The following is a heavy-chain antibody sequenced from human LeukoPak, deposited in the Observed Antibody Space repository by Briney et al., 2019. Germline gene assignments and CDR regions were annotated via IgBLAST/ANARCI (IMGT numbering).Heavy chain of an antibody. CDR2: ISWNSGSI. CDR3: ARGGRRWYYYYYMDV. D-gene: IGHD5-24*01. J-gene: IGHJ6*03. Sequence: GGSLRLSCAASGFTFDDYAMHWVRQAPGKGLEWVSGISWNSGSIGYADSVKGRFTISRDNAKNSLYLQMNSLRAEDTAVYYCARGGRRWYYYYYMDVWGKGTTVTISS. CDR1: GFTFDDYA. V-gene: IGHV3-9*01.